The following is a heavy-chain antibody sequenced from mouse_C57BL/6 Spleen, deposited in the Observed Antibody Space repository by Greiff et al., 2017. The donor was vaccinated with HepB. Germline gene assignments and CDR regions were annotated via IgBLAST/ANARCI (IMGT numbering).Heavy chain of an antibody. J-gene: IGHJ3*01. CDR2: IYPGDGDT. V-gene: IGHV1-82*01. CDR1: GYAFSSSW. CDR3: AREDYSISFAY. Sequence: QVQLQQSGPELVKPGASVKISCKASGYAFSSSWMNWVKQRPGKGLEWIGRIYPGDGDTNYNGKFKGKATLTADKSSSTAYMQLSSLTSEDSAVYFCAREDYSISFAYWGQGTLVTVSA. D-gene: IGHD2-5*01.